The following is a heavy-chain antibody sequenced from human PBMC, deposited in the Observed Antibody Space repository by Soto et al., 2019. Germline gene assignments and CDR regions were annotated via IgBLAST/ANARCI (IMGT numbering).Heavy chain of an antibody. Sequence: QITLKESGPTLVKPTQTLTLTCTFSGFSLSTSGVGVGWIRQPPGKALEWLALIYWDDDKRYSPSLKSRLTITKDTSKNQVVRTMTNMDPVDTATYYCAQTWFGYDAFDIWGQGTMVTVSS. J-gene: IGHJ3*02. CDR3: AQTWFGYDAFDI. CDR1: GFSLSTSGVG. V-gene: IGHV2-5*02. CDR2: IYWDDDK. D-gene: IGHD3-10*01.